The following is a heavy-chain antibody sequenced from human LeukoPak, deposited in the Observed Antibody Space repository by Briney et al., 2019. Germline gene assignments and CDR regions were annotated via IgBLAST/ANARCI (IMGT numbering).Heavy chain of an antibody. CDR3: ARHAKLRLGARPHYYYYMDV. J-gene: IGHJ6*03. V-gene: IGHV6-1*01. CDR2: TYYRSKWYN. D-gene: IGHD3-16*01. Sequence: QTLSLTCAISGDSVSSNSAAWNWIRQSPSRGLEWLGRTYYRSKWYNDYAVSVKSRITINPDTSKNQFSLQLNSVTPEDTAVYYCARHAKLRLGARPHYYYYMDVWGKGTTVTISS. CDR1: GDSVSSNSAA.